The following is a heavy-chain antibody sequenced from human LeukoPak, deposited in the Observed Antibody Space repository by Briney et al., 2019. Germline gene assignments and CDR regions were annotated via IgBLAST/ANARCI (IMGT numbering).Heavy chain of an antibody. V-gene: IGHV3-23*01. D-gene: IGHD6-6*01. CDR2: VSGGGGTT. CDR3: ANGDAGRPSEGLDY. CDR1: GFTFSSYA. Sequence: GGSLRLSCAASGFTFSSYAMSWVRQAPGKGLEWVSSVSGGGGTTYYADSVKGRFTISRDNSKSTLYLQMNSLRAEDTAVYYCANGDAGRPSEGLDYWGRGTLVTVSS. J-gene: IGHJ4*02.